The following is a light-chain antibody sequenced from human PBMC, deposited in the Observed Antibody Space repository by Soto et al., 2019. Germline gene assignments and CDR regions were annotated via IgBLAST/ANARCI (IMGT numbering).Light chain of an antibody. J-gene: IGKJ3*01. CDR2: DVS. Sequence: IVLSQSPATLSLSPGGRATLSCMARLSVCGNLACSQHKPGQAPRLLIYDVSNRAIVIPARFSGSGTATDITLTISIRQTADFAVYYCQQRTNWPPFTFGPGTKVDTK. CDR3: QQRTNWPPFT. CDR1: LSVCGN. V-gene: IGKV3-11*01.